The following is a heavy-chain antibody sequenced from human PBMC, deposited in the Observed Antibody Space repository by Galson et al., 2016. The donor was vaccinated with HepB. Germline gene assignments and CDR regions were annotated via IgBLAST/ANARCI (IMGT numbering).Heavy chain of an antibody. Sequence: SLRLSCAASGFTFSSYAMSWVRQAPGKGLEWVAGISGSGGSTYYADSVKERFTISRDNSKNTLYLQMKSLRAEGTAVYYCANAHKTRSFAWLPNTYWGQGTLVTVSS. V-gene: IGHV3-23*01. D-gene: IGHD3-9*01. CDR1: GFTFSSYA. CDR2: ISGSGGST. J-gene: IGHJ4*02. CDR3: ANAHKTRSFAWLPNTY.